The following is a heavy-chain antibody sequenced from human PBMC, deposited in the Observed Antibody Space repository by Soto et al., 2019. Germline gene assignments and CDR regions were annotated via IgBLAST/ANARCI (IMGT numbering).Heavy chain of an antibody. D-gene: IGHD3-9*01. CDR1: GFSLSTSGVG. Sequence: SGPTLVHPTQTLTLTCTFSGFSLSTSGVGVSWIRHPPVKALEWLALIYWDGGKLYSPSLKTRLNITKDTSKNQVVLTLTNLDPVDTATYYCAHRPAYDISPVYYPFHXWGQGSLVTVSX. J-gene: IGHJ4*02. CDR3: AHRPAYDISPVYYPFHX. V-gene: IGHV2-5*02. CDR2: IYWDGGK.